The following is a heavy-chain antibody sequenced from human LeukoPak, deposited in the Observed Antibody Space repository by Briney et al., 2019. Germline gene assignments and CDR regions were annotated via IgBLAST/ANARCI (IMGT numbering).Heavy chain of an antibody. V-gene: IGHV3-30-3*01. CDR2: ISYDGSNK. Sequence: PGGSLRLSCAASGFTFSSYAMHWVRQAPGKGLEWVAVISYDGSNKYYADSVKGRFTISRDNSKNTLYLQMNSLRAEDTAVYYCARDFTPYCGGDCYEVDYWGQGTLVTVSS. J-gene: IGHJ4*02. D-gene: IGHD2-21*02. CDR3: ARDFTPYCGGDCYEVDY. CDR1: GFTFSSYA.